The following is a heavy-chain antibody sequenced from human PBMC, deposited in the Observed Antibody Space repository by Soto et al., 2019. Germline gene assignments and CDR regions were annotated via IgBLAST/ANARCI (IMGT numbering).Heavy chain of an antibody. J-gene: IGHJ4*02. CDR1: GGSFSGYY. Sequence: PSETLSLTCVVYGGSFSGYYWSWIRQPPGKGLEWIGEINHSGSTNYNPSLKSRVTISVDTSKNQFSLKLSYVTAADTAVYYCARERGSSGCVDYWGQGTLVTVSS. V-gene: IGHV4-34*01. CDR3: ARERGSSGCVDY. CDR2: INHSGST. D-gene: IGHD6-19*01.